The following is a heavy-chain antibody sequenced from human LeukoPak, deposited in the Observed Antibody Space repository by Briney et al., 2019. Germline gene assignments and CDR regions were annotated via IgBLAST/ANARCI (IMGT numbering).Heavy chain of an antibody. CDR3: TRVTSGSYYFVDY. J-gene: IGHJ4*02. CDR1: GYTFTSYD. CDR2: MNPNSGNT. Sequence: ASVKVSCKASGYTFTSYDINWVRQATGQGLEWMGWMNPNSGNTGYAQKFQGRVTMTRNTSISTAYMELSSLRSEDTAVYYCTRVTSGSYYFVDYWGQGTLVTVSS. D-gene: IGHD1-26*01. V-gene: IGHV1-8*01.